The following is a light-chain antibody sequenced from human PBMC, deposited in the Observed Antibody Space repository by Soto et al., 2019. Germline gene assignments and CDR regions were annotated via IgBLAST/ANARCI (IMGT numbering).Light chain of an antibody. J-gene: IGKJ1*01. V-gene: IGKV1-5*01. CDR1: QSISSW. CDR3: QQYNSYPWT. CDR2: DAS. Sequence: DIQMTQSPSTLSASVGDRVTITCRASQSISSWLAWYQQKPGKAPKLLIYDASSLESGVPSRFSGSGYGTGFTLTISSLQPDEFETYYCQQYNSYPWTFGQGTKVEIK.